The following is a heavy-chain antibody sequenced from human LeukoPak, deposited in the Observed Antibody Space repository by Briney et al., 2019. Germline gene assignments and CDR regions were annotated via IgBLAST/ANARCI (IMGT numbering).Heavy chain of an antibody. CDR2: IRSKANSYAT. J-gene: IGHJ4*02. CDR3: TRRVYYTPTSEADY. CDR1: GFTFSGSA. D-gene: IGHD3-3*01. Sequence: GGSLKLSCVASGFTFSGSAMHWVRQASGKGLEWVGRIRSKANSYATAYAASVKGRFTISRDDSKDTAYLQMNSLKTEDTAVYYCTRRVYYTPTSEADYWGQGTLVTVSS. V-gene: IGHV3-73*01.